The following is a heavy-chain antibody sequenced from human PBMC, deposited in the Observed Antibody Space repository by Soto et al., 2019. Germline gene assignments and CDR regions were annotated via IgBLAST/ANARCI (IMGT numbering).Heavy chain of an antibody. J-gene: IGHJ4*02. CDR1: GFTFSSYW. D-gene: IGHD6-19*01. CDR2: SNSDGSST. V-gene: IGHV3-74*01. CDR3: ARRRGSSGWKTNFDY. Sequence: EVQLVESGGGLVQPGGSLRLSCAASGFTFSSYWMHWVRQAPGKGLVWVSRSNSDGSSTSYADSVKGRITISRDNAKNALYLRMNSLEGEDTAVYYCARRRGSSGWKTNFDYWGQGTLVTVSS.